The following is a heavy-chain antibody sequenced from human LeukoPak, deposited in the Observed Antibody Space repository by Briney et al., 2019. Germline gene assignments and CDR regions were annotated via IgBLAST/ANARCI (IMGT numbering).Heavy chain of an antibody. D-gene: IGHD1-26*01. CDR3: ARGVGGGMDV. CDR2: IYNGDNT. Sequence: GSLRLSCVASRFTVSNNHMNWVRQAPGKGLEWVSVIYNGDNTYYADSVQGRFTISKDNSKNTLYLQMNSLRPEDTAVYYCARGVGGGMDVWGQGTTVTVSS. J-gene: IGHJ6*02. V-gene: IGHV3-66*01. CDR1: RFTVSNNH.